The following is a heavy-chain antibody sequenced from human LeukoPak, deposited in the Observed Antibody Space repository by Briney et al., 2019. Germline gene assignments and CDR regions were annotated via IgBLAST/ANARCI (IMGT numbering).Heavy chain of an antibody. Sequence: ASVKVSCTASGYTFTTYGISWVRQAPGQGLEWMGWISAYNGNTNYAQKFQGRVTMTTDTSTSTAYMELRSLRSGDTAVYYCARDWKGEAPTGHYFDYWGQGTLVTVSS. CDR3: ARDWKGEAPTGHYFDY. CDR1: GYTFTTYG. V-gene: IGHV1-18*01. CDR2: ISAYNGNT. D-gene: IGHD1-1*01. J-gene: IGHJ4*02.